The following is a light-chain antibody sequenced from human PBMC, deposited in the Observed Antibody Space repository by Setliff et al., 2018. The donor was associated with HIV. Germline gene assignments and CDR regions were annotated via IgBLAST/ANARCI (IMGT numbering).Light chain of an antibody. CDR2: DVS. CDR1: ISDVGSYNL. J-gene: IGLJ3*02. Sequence: QSALTQPASVSGSPGQSITISCTGTISDVGSYNLVSWYQQHPGKAPKLMIYDVSKRPSGVSNRFSGSKSGNTASLTISGLQAEDEADYFCCSYAGSSTFVFGGGTKGTVL. CDR3: CSYAGSSTFV. V-gene: IGLV2-23*02.